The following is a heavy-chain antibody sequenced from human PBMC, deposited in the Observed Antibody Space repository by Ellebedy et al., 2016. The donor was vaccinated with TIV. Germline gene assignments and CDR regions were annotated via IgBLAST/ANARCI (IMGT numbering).Heavy chain of an antibody. CDR3: ARDLAVGASDY. Sequence: GESLKISCAASGFTVSSNYMSWVRQAPGKGLEWVSVIYSGGSTYYADSVKGRFTISRDNSKNTLYLQMNRLRAEDTAVYYCARDLAVGASDYWGQGTLVTVSS. J-gene: IGHJ4*02. CDR2: IYSGGST. CDR1: GFTVSSNY. D-gene: IGHD1-26*01. V-gene: IGHV3-53*01.